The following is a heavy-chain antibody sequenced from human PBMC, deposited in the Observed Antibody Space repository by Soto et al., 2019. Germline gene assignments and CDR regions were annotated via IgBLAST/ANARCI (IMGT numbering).Heavy chain of an antibody. D-gene: IGHD6-13*01. CDR1: GFTVSSNY. V-gene: IGHV3-66*01. CDR2: IYSGGST. Sequence: EVQLVESGGGLVQPGGSLRLTCAASGFTVSSNYMSWVRQAPGKGLEWVSVIYSGGSTYYADSVKGRFTISRDNSKNTLYLQMNSLRAEDTAVYYCARAAAAGVFDYWGQGTLVTVSS. J-gene: IGHJ4*02. CDR3: ARAAAAGVFDY.